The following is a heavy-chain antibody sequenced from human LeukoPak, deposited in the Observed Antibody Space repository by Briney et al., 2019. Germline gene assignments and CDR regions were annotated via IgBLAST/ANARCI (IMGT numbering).Heavy chain of an antibody. Sequence: PGGSLRLSCAASGFTFSSYEMNWVRQAPGKVLEWVSYISSSRSTIYYADSVKGRFTISRDNAKNSLYLQMNSLRAEDTAVYYCAELGITMIGGVWGKGTTVTISS. CDR2: ISSSRSTI. CDR3: AELGITMIGGV. D-gene: IGHD3-10*02. J-gene: IGHJ6*04. V-gene: IGHV3-48*03. CDR1: GFTFSSYE.